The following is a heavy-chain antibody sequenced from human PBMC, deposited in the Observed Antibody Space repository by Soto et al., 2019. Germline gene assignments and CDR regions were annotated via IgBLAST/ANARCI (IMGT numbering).Heavy chain of an antibody. CDR2: ISGSGGST. CDR3: AMGDCSSTSCNPYFDY. J-gene: IGHJ4*02. V-gene: IGHV3-23*01. D-gene: IGHD2-2*01. Sequence: EVQLLESGGGLVQPGGSLRLSCAASGFTFSSYAMSWVRQAPGKGLEWVSAISGSGGSTYYADSVKGRFTISRDNSKNTLYLQMNSLRAEDTAVYYCAMGDCSSTSCNPYFDYWGQGTLVTVSS. CDR1: GFTFSSYA.